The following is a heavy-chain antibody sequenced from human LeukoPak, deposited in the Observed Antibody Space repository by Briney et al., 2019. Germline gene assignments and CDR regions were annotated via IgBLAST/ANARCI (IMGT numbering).Heavy chain of an antibody. D-gene: IGHD1-26*01. V-gene: IGHV1-18*01. Sequence: GASVKVSCKASGYTFTSYGISWVRQAPGQGLEWMGWISAYNGNTNFAQKLQGRVTTTTDTSTSTAYMELRSRRSDDTAVYYCARVSWDGDWFDRWGEGTLVTVSS. CDR1: GYTFTSYG. CDR2: ISAYNGNT. J-gene: IGHJ5*02. CDR3: ARVSWDGDWFDR.